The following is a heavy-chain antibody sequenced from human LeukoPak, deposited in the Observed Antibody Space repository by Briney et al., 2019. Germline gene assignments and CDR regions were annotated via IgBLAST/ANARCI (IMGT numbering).Heavy chain of an antibody. CDR3: ARRRDLGTRISDY. D-gene: IGHD2-2*01. CDR1: GYTFTDYY. Sequence: ASVKVSCKASGYTFTDYYMHWVRQAPGQGLEWMGWINPNSGGTNYAQKFQGRVTMTRDTSISTAYMELSSLRSEDTAVYYCARRRDLGTRISDYWGQGTLVTVSS. J-gene: IGHJ4*02. CDR2: INPNSGGT. V-gene: IGHV1-2*02.